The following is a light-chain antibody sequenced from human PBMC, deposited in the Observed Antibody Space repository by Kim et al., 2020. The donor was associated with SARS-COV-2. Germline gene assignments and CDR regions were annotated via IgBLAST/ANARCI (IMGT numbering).Light chain of an antibody. J-gene: IGLJ3*02. V-gene: IGLV3-1*01. CDR1: KLGDKY. CDR3: QAWDSSGV. CDR2: QDS. Sequence: SYELTQPPSVSVSPGQTASITCSGDKLGDKYACWYQQKPGQSPVLVIYQDSKRPSGIPERFSGSNSGNTATLTISGTQAMGEADYYCQAWDSSGVFGGGTKLTVL.